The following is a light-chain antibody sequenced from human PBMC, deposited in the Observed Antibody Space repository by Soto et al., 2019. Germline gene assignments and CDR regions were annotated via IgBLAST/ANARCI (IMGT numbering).Light chain of an antibody. J-gene: IGLJ1*01. CDR3: VLYMGSGICV. CDR1: SSNIGSNS. CDR2: GDN. V-gene: IGLV1-44*01. Sequence: QSVLIQPPSVSGTPGQRVIISCSGSSSNIGSNSANWYQQLPGTAPGLLIYGDNKRPSRVPDRFSGSKSGTSASLAISGLQSGEEADYYCVLYMGSGICVFGTGTKLTVL.